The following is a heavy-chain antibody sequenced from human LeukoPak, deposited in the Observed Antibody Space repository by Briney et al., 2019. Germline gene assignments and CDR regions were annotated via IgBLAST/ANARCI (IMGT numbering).Heavy chain of an antibody. D-gene: IGHD4-17*01. J-gene: IGHJ6*03. V-gene: IGHV1-18*01. Sequence: ASVKVSCKASGYTFTSYGISWVRQAPGQGLEWMGWISAYNGNTSYAQKLQGRVTMTTDTSTSTAYMELRSLRSDDTAVYYCARDGTTVTTFSYYYMDVWGKGTTVTVSS. CDR2: ISAYNGNT. CDR3: ARDGTTVTTFSYYYMDV. CDR1: GYTFTSYG.